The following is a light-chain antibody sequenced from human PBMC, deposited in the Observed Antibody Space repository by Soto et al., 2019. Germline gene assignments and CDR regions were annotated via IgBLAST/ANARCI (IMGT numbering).Light chain of an antibody. CDR1: SSDVGGYTY. J-gene: IGLJ3*02. Sequence: QSALTQPASVSGSPGQSITISCTGTSSDVGGYTYVSWYQHHPGKAPRLIIYEVSNRPSGVSNRFSGSKSDNTASLTISGLQAEDEADYYCTSYTSSSNWVFGLGTKLTVL. CDR3: TSYTSSSNWV. CDR2: EVS. V-gene: IGLV2-14*01.